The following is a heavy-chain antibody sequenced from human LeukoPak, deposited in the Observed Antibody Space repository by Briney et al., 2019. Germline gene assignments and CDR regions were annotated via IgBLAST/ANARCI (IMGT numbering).Heavy chain of an antibody. V-gene: IGHV1-3*01. Sequence: ASVKVSRKTSGYNFPSYTMHWLRQAPGQSPEWMGSINGDNGNTRYSEKFQDRVTFTRNTSASSAYMELSSLRLEDTAVYYCARSSSGTYHYWGQGTLVTVSS. J-gene: IGHJ4*02. CDR2: INGDNGNT. CDR3: ARSSSGTYHY. D-gene: IGHD3-10*01. CDR1: GYNFPSYT.